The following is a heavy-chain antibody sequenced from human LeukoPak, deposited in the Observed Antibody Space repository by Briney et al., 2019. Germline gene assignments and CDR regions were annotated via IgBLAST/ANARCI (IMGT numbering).Heavy chain of an antibody. D-gene: IGHD6-19*01. J-gene: IGHJ5*02. CDR2: IYDGGST. CDR3: ARRKVAGRLDP. Sequence: SETLSLTCTVSGGSVNSYYLSWIRQPAGKTLEWIGRIYDGGSTNYNPSLKSRVTMSVDTSKNQISLKLKSVTAADTAVYYCARRKVAGRLDPWGQGTLVTVSS. V-gene: IGHV4-4*07. CDR1: GGSVNSYY.